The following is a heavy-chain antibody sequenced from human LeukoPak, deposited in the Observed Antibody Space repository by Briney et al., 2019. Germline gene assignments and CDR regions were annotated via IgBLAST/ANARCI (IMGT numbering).Heavy chain of an antibody. CDR3: ARENRLGYYHSLTGSADGFDV. J-gene: IGHJ3*01. D-gene: IGHD3-9*01. Sequence: SSETLSLTCAVYGGSFNSYFWTWIRQPPGKGLEWIGEINYSGSTKYSPSLKSRVTISVDTSKNQFSLKLSSVTAADTAVYYCARENRLGYYHSLTGSADGFDVWGQGTMVSVSS. CDR2: INYSGST. V-gene: IGHV4-34*01. CDR1: GGSFNSYF.